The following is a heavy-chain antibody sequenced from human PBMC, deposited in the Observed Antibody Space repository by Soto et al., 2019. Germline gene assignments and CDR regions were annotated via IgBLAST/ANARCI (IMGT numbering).Heavy chain of an antibody. Sequence: SETLSLTCAVSGGSISSGGYSWSWIRQPPGKGLEWIGYIYHSGSTYYNPSLKSRVTISVDRSKNQFSLKLSSVTAADTAVYYCARVPDRWGQGTLVSVSS. CDR1: GGSISSGGYS. CDR2: IYHSGST. V-gene: IGHV4-30-2*01. D-gene: IGHD2-2*01. J-gene: IGHJ5*02. CDR3: ARVPDR.